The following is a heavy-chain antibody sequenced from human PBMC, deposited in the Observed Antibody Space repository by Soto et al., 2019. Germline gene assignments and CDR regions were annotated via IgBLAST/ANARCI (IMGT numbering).Heavy chain of an antibody. V-gene: IGHV4-4*07. CDR1: GGSISSYY. D-gene: IGHD3-22*01. J-gene: IGHJ5*02. Sequence: KASETLSLTCTVSGGSISSYYWSWIRQPAGKGLEWIGRIYTSGSTNYNPSLKSRVTMSVDTSKNQFSLKLSSVTAADTAVYYCARDXPTYYYDSSGYFNWFDPWGQRTLVTVSS. CDR2: IYTSGST. CDR3: ARDXPTYYYDSSGYFNWFDP.